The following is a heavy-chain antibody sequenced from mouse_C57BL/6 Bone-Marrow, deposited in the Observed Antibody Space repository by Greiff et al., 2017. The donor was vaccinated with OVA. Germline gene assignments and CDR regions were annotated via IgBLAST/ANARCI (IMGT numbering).Heavy chain of an antibody. CDR1: GYTFTDHT. V-gene: IGHV1-78*01. CDR2: IYPRDGST. CDR3: ARALYDYERYFDV. Sequence: VHLVESDAELVKPGASVKISCKVSGYTFTDHTIHWMKQRPEQGLEWIGYIYPRDGSTKYNEKFKGKATLTADKSSSTAYMQLNSLTSEDSAVYFCARALYDYERYFDVWGTGTTVTVSS. J-gene: IGHJ1*03. D-gene: IGHD2-4*01.